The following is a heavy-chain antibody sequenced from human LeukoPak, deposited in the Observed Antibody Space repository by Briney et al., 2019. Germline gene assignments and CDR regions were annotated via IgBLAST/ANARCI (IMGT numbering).Heavy chain of an antibody. CDR3: ARPLIKDFGEYGY. CDR2: IKQDGSQE. Sequence: GGSLRLSCAASRFTLSTYWMSWVRQAPGKGLEWVAHIKQDGSQEYYVDSVKGRFTISRDSAKNSLYLQMNSLRAEDTAVYYCARPLIKDFGEYGYWGQGTLITVSS. J-gene: IGHJ4*02. D-gene: IGHD4-17*01. V-gene: IGHV3-7*01. CDR1: RFTLSTYW.